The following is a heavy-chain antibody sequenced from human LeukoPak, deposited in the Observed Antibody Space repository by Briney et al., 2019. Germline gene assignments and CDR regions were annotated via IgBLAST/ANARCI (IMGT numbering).Heavy chain of an antibody. CDR2: ISSGTSYI. D-gene: IGHD3-3*01. CDR1: GFTFNTYT. CDR3: ARDQGFLEWLSTAPDY. Sequence: PGGSLRLSCAASGFTFNTYTMNWVRQAPGKGLEWVSSISSGTSYIYYADSVKGRFTISRDNAKNSLYLQMNSLRAEDTAVYYCARDQGFLEWLSTAPDYWGQGTLVTVSS. V-gene: IGHV3-21*01. J-gene: IGHJ4*02.